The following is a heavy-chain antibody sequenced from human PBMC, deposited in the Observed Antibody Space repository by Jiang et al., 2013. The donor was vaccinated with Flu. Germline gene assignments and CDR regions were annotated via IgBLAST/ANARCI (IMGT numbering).Heavy chain of an antibody. J-gene: IGHJ6*02. V-gene: IGHV3-15*07. CDR1: GFTFSNAW. CDR3: TTDQFGYGDYDLGYYYYGMDV. D-gene: IGHD4-17*01. Sequence: QLVESGGGLVKPGGSLRLSCAASGFTFSNAWMNWVRQAPGKGLEWVGRIKSKTDGGTTDYAAPVKGRFTISRDDSKNTLYLQMNSLKTEDTAVYYCTTDQFGYGDYDLGYYYYGMDVWGQGTTVTVSS. CDR2: IKSKTDGGTT.